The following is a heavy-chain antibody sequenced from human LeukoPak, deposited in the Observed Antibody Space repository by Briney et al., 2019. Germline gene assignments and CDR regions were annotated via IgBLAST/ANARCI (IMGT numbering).Heavy chain of an antibody. CDR2: ISSSSSYI. J-gene: IGHJ6*03. D-gene: IGHD6-6*01. V-gene: IGHV3-21*01. Sequence: PGGSLRLSCAASGFTFSIYSMNWARQAPGKGLEWVSSISSSSSYIYYADSVKGRFTISRDNAKNSLYLQMNSLRAEDTAVYYCASPNPRIAARPYYYYYMDVWGKGTTVTVSS. CDR1: GFTFSIYS. CDR3: ASPNPRIAARPYYYYYMDV.